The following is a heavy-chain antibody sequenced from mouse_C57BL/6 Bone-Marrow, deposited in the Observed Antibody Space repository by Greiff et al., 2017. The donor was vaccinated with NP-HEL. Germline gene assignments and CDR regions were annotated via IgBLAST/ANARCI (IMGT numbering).Heavy chain of an antibody. CDR1: GYTFTDYE. Sequence: QVQLQQSGAELVRPGASVTLSCKASGYTFTDYEMHWVKQTPVHGLEWIGAIDPETGGTAYNQKFKGKAILTADKSSSTAYMELRSLTSEDSAVYYCTDRYYGSSYASAYWGQGTLVTVSA. V-gene: IGHV1-15*01. D-gene: IGHD1-1*01. CDR2: IDPETGGT. CDR3: TDRYYGSSYASAY. J-gene: IGHJ3*01.